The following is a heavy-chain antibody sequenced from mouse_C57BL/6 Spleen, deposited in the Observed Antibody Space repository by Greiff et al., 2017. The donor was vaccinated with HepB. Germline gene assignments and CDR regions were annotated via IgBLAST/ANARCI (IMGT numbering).Heavy chain of an antibody. CDR3: AIPTGTRGLLAY. Sequence: VQLKQPGTELVKPGASVKLSCKASGYTFTSYWMHWVKQRPGQGLEWIGNINPSNGGTNYNEKFKSKATLTVDKSSSTAYMQLSSLTSEDSAVYYCAIPTGTRGLLAYWGQGTLVTVSA. D-gene: IGHD4-1*02. CDR1: GYTFTSYW. V-gene: IGHV1-53*01. CDR2: INPSNGGT. J-gene: IGHJ3*01.